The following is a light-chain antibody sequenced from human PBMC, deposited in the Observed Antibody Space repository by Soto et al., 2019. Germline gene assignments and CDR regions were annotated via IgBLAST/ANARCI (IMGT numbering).Light chain of an antibody. Sequence: VLTQPPSASGTPGQRVTISCSGSSSNIGSNTVNWYQQLPGTAPKLLIYSNNQRPSGVPDRFSGSKSGTSASLAISGLQSEDEADYYCAAWDDSLNGVVFGGGTKLTVL. J-gene: IGLJ2*01. CDR3: AAWDDSLNGVV. CDR2: SNN. V-gene: IGLV1-44*01. CDR1: SSNIGSNT.